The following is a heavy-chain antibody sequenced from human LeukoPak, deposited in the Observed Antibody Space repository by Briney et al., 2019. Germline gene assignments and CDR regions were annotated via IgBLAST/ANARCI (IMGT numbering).Heavy chain of an antibody. V-gene: IGHV1-8*01. J-gene: IGHJ4*02. Sequence: ASVKVSCKASGYTFTSYDINWVRQATGKGLEWMGWMNPNSGNTGYAQKFQGRVTMTRDTSISTAYMELSSLTSEDTAVYYCARGPAAGAQVDYWGQGTLVTVSS. CDR1: GYTFTSYD. D-gene: IGHD6-13*01. CDR3: ARGPAAGAQVDY. CDR2: MNPNSGNT.